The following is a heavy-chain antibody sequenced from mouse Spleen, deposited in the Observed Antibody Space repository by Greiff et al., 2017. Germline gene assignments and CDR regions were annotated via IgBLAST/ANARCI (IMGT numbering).Heavy chain of an antibody. V-gene: IGHV1-15*01. J-gene: IGHJ4*01. CDR2: IGPETGGT. D-gene: IGHD1-1*01. Sequence: QVQLQQSGAELVRPGASVTLSCKASGFTFTDYAMHWVQQTPVHGLEWIGAIGPETGGTAYNQKFKGQAILSADKSSSTAYLELRSLTSEDSAVYYCAPITTVVAAYYAMEYWGQGTSVTGSS. CDR3: APITTVVAAYYAMEY. CDR1: GFTFTDYA.